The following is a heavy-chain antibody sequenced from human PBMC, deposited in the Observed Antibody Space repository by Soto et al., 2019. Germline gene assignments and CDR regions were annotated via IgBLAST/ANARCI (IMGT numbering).Heavy chain of an antibody. D-gene: IGHD3-22*01. J-gene: IGHJ4*02. V-gene: IGHV3-15*04. CDR3: TTLGEPMIVVVNVDY. Sequence: EVQLVESGGGLVKPGGSLRLSCAASGFTFSNAWMSWVRQAPGKGLEWVGRIESKTDGGTTDYAAPVKGRFTISRDDSKNTLYLQMNSLKTEDTAVYYCTTLGEPMIVVVNVDYWGQGTLVTVSS. CDR1: GFTFSNAW. CDR2: IESKTDGGTT.